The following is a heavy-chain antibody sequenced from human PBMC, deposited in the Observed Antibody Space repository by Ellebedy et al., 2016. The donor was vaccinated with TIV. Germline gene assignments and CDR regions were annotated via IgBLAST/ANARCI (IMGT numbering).Heavy chain of an antibody. CDR2: ISTTGGLK. D-gene: IGHD5-24*01. V-gene: IGHV3-21*01. CDR3: AREISSMEML. Sequence: GGSLRLXXQASGFFFTQYSMNWFRQAPGKGLEWVASISTTGGLKYHAESVRGRFTVSRDNAKDSLYLQMNNLRVEDTAVYYCAREISSMEMLWGQGDLVTVTS. J-gene: IGHJ1*01. CDR1: GFFFTQYS.